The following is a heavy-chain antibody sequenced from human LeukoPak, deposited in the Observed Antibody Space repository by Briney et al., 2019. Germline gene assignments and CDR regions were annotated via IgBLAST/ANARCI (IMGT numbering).Heavy chain of an antibody. V-gene: IGHV3-23*01. Sequence: PGGSLRLSCAASGFTFSSYAMSWVRQAPGKGLEWVSAISGSGGSTYYADSVKGRFTISRDNSKNTLYLQMNSLRAEDTAVYYCAKAYSYGYRAFDYWGQETLVTVSS. CDR3: AKAYSYGYRAFDY. CDR1: GFTFSSYA. D-gene: IGHD5-18*01. J-gene: IGHJ4*02. CDR2: ISGSGGST.